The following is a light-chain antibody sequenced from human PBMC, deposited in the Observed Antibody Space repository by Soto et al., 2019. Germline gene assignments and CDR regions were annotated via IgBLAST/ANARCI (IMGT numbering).Light chain of an antibody. J-gene: IGKJ1*01. CDR3: HQRSNWPRT. CDR2: GAS. V-gene: IGKV3D-20*02. CDR1: QSVSSSY. Sequence: EIVLTQSPGTLSLSPGERATLSCRASQSVSSSYLAWYQQKPGQAPRLLIYGASSRATGIPDRFSGSGSGTDFTLTISSLEPEDFAVYDCHQRSNWPRTFGLGIKVDI.